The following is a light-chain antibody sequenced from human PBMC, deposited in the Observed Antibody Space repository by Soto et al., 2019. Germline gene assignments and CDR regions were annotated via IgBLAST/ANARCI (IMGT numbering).Light chain of an antibody. V-gene: IGLV3-21*02. CDR2: DDS. Sequence: SYELTQSPSVSVAPGQTATVTCGGNNVGSKSVHWYQQKPGQAPVLVVYDDSDRPSGIPERFSGSNSGNTATLTISRVEAGDEADYYCQVWDTTSDQGVFGTGTKVTVL. J-gene: IGLJ1*01. CDR1: NVGSKS. CDR3: QVWDTTSDQGV.